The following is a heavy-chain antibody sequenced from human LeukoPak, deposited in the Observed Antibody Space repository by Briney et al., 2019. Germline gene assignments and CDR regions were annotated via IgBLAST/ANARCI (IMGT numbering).Heavy chain of an antibody. CDR2: ISGSGGST. CDR1: GFTFSSYA. V-gene: IGHV3-23*01. CDR3: AKDSCSGGSCYSSFDY. J-gene: IGHJ4*02. D-gene: IGHD2-15*01. Sequence: PGGSLGLSCAASGFTFSSYAMSWVRQAPGKGLEWVSAISGSGGSTYYADSVKGRFTISRDNSKNTLYLQMNSLRAEDTAVYYCAKDSCSGGSCYSSFDYWGQGTLVTVSS.